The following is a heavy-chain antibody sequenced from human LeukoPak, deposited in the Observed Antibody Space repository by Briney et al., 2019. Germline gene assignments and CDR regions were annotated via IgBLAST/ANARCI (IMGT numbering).Heavy chain of an antibody. Sequence: SETLSLTCTVSGDSISSYYWSWLRQPPGKGLESIGYIYNSGSTNYIPSLKSRVTISVDTSKNQFSLKLSSVTAADTAVYYCARAYSSSSWGWFDPWGQGTLVTVSS. D-gene: IGHD6-6*01. CDR1: GDSISSYY. CDR3: ARAYSSSSWGWFDP. CDR2: IYNSGST. J-gene: IGHJ5*02. V-gene: IGHV4-59*01.